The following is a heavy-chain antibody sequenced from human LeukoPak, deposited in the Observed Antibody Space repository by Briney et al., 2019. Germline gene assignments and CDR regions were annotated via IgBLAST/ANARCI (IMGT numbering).Heavy chain of an antibody. J-gene: IGHJ5*02. CDR3: ARAQITTSGSNWFDP. D-gene: IGHD4-11*01. V-gene: IGHV4-59*01. CDR1: GGSISSYY. Sequence: SETLSLTCTVSGGSISSYYWRWIRQPPGKGLQWIGYIYYSGSTNYNPSLKSRVTISVGTSKNQFSLKLSSVTAADTAVYYCARAQITTSGSNWFDPWGQGTLVTVSS. CDR2: IYYSGST.